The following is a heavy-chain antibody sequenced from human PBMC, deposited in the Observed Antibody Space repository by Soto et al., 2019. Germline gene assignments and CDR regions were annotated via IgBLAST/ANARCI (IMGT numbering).Heavy chain of an antibody. D-gene: IGHD2-15*01. J-gene: IGHJ5*02. CDR2: IYYSGST. V-gene: IGHV4-59*01. CDR1: GGYIRNYY. Sequence: SETLCLTCTVAGGYIRNYYWSWIRQPPGKGLEWIGYIYYSGSTNYNPSLKSRVTISVDTSKNQFSLKLSSVTAADTAVYYCAGDIGCSGGSCYPNNLCNWFDPWVQGTLVPVSS. CDR3: AGDIGCSGGSCYPNNLCNWFDP.